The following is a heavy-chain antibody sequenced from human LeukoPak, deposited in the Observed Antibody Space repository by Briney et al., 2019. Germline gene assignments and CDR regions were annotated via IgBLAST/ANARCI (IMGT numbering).Heavy chain of an antibody. Sequence: SVKVSCKASGGTFTNYAVTWARQAPGEGLEWMGGIMPLFGTANYAQKFRGRVTIMADKSTNTSYMELRSLTSEDTAVYYCARGDLLSTPDYYYYYYMDVWGKGTTVTVSS. CDR1: GGTFTNYA. V-gene: IGHV1-69*06. D-gene: IGHD2-15*01. J-gene: IGHJ6*03. CDR3: ARGDLLSTPDYYYYYYMDV. CDR2: IMPLFGTA.